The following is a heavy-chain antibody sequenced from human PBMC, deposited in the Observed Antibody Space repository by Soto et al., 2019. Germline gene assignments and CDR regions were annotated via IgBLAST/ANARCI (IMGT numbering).Heavy chain of an antibody. Sequence: ASVNVSCKASGYTFTSYAMHWVRQAPGQRLEWMGWINAGNGNTKHSQKLQGRVTITTDTSASTAYMELSSLRSEDTAVYYCARDVAAADYWG. J-gene: IGHJ4*01. V-gene: IGHV1-3*01. D-gene: IGHD6-13*01. CDR2: INAGNGNT. CDR3: ARDVAAADY. CDR1: GYTFTSYA.